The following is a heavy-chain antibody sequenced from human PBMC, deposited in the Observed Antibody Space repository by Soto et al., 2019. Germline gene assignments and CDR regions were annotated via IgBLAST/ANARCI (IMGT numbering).Heavy chain of an antibody. Sequence: EVQLLESGGGLVQPGGSLRLSCAASGFSFSSYAMVWVRQAPGKGLEWVSVISARGGSSYFADSVKGRFTISRDNSKKVLSLEMNSLRAEDTAIYFWAKGSIEYSASVDNWGQGTLVLVSS. CDR3: AKGSIEYSASVDN. J-gene: IGHJ4*02. D-gene: IGHD5-12*01. V-gene: IGHV3-23*01. CDR2: ISARGGSS. CDR1: GFSFSSYA.